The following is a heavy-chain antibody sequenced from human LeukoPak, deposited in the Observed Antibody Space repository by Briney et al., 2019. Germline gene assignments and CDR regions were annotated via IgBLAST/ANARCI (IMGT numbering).Heavy chain of an antibody. J-gene: IGHJ6*02. D-gene: IGHD5-24*01. V-gene: IGHV4-39*01. Sequence: PSETLSLTCTVSGGSISSSSYYWAWIRQPPGKGLEWIGSIYYSGSTYNNPSLKSRVTISVDTSKNHFSLKLSSVTAADTAVYYCARHGPVEVATMFYYGMDVWGQGTTVTVSS. CDR2: IYYSGST. CDR3: ARHGPVEVATMFYYGMDV. CDR1: GGSISSSSYY.